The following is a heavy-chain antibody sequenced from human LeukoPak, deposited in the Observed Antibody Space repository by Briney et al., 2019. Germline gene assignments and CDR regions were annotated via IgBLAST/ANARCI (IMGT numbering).Heavy chain of an antibody. D-gene: IGHD3-10*01. V-gene: IGHV1-2*02. J-gene: IGHJ4*02. CDR1: GYTFTSYY. CDR3: ARPPLELWFRELYAPYYFDY. CDR2: INPNSGGT. Sequence: PAASVKVSCKASGYTFTSYYMHWVRQAPGQGLEWMGWINPNSGGTNYAQKFQGRVTMTRDTSISTAYMELSRLRSDDTAVYYCARPPLELWFRELYAPYYFDYWGQGTLVTVSS.